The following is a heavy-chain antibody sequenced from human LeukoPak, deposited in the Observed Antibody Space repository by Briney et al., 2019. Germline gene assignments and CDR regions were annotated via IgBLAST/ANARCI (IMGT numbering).Heavy chain of an antibody. J-gene: IGHJ4*02. CDR1: GASISSYY. Sequence: SETLSLTCTVSGASISSYYWSWIRQPPGKGLEWIGYIYYSGSTNYNPSLKSRVTISVDTSKNQFSLRLSSVTAADTAVYYCARLRSHCGGGSCYYRDFDYWGQGTLVTVSS. V-gene: IGHV4-59*01. CDR2: IYYSGST. D-gene: IGHD2-15*01. CDR3: ARLRSHCGGGSCYYRDFDY.